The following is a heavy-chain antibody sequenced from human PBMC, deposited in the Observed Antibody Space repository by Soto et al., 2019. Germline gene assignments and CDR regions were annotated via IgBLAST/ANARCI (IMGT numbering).Heavy chain of an antibody. J-gene: IGHJ5*02. CDR1: GYTFTSYA. V-gene: IGHV1-3*01. D-gene: IGHD6-6*01. CDR2: INAGNGNT. CDR3: ATVGLYSSSYGNWFDP. Sequence: GASVKVSCKASGYTFTSYAMHWVRQAPGQRLEWMGWINAGNGNTKYSQKFQGRVTITRDTSASTAYMELSSLRSEDTAVYYCATVGLYSSSYGNWFDPWGQGTLVTVSS.